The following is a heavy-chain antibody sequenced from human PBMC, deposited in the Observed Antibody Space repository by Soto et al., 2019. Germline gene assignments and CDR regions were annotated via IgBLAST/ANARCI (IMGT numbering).Heavy chain of an antibody. D-gene: IGHD2-15*01. V-gene: IGHV4-34*01. CDR1: GGSFSGYY. Sequence: QVQLQQWGAGLLKPSETLSLTCAVYGGSFSGYYWSWIRQPPGKGLEWIGEINHSGSTNYNPSLKSRVTISVDTSKNQFSLKLSSVTAADTAVYYCARDRRRIGGSFDPWGQGTLVTVSS. J-gene: IGHJ5*02. CDR3: ARDRRRIGGSFDP. CDR2: INHSGST.